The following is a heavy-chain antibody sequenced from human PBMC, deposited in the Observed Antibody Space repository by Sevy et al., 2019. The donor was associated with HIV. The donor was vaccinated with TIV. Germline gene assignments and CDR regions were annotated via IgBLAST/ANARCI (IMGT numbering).Heavy chain of an antibody. CDR1: GYSFTSYW. CDR3: ARTRYSSGWFDY. V-gene: IGHV5-51*01. CDR2: IYPGDSDT. J-gene: IGHJ4*02. D-gene: IGHD6-19*01. Sequence: GEALKISCKGSGYSFTSYWIGWVRQMPGKGLGWMGIIYPGDSDTRYSPSFQGQVTISADKSISTAYLQWSSLKASDAAMYYCARTRYSSGWFDYWGQGTLVTVSS.